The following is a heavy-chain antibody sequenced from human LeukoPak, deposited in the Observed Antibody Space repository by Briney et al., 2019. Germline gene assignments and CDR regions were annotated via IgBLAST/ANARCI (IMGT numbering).Heavy chain of an antibody. CDR2: INPSGGST. V-gene: IGHV1-46*01. CDR3: ARVGLQQDPFDY. Sequence: ASVKVSCKASGGTFSSYAISWVRQAPGQGLEWMGIINPSGGSTSYAQKFQGRVTMTRDTSTSTVYMELRSLRSDDTAVYYCARVGLQQDPFDYWGQGTLVTVSS. J-gene: IGHJ4*02. CDR1: GGTFSSYA. D-gene: IGHD6-13*01.